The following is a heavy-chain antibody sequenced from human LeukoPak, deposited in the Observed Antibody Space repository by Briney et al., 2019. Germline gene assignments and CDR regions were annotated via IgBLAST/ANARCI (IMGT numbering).Heavy chain of an antibody. Sequence: PSETLSLTCAVYGGSFSGYYWSWIRQPPGKGLEWIGEINHSGSTNYNPSLKSRVTISVDTSKNQFSLKLSSVTAADTAVYYCARSSAAYQLLYDYWGRGTLVTVSS. CDR2: INHSGST. D-gene: IGHD2-2*02. CDR1: GGSFSGYY. CDR3: ARSSAAYQLLYDY. J-gene: IGHJ4*02. V-gene: IGHV4-34*01.